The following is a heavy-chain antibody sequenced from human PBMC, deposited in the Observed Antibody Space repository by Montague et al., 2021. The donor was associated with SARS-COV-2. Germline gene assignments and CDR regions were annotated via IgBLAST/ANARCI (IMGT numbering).Heavy chain of an antibody. J-gene: IGHJ4*02. CDR1: GYDFTRYW. Sequence: QSVAEVKTSGESLRISCRGSGYDFTRYWISWVRQMPGKGLEWMGRINPADSQTNYSPSFQGQVTISVDKSITTAYLQWSSLEPSDTAIYYCARSQHCGSDCYFAYWGQGSLVTVSS. CDR3: ARSQHCGSDCYFAY. D-gene: IGHD2-21*02. CDR2: INPADSQT. V-gene: IGHV5-10-1*01.